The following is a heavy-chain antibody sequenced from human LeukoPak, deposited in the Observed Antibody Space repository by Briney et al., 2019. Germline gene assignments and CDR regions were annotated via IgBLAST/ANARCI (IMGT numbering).Heavy chain of an antibody. J-gene: IGHJ4*02. D-gene: IGHD3-9*01. CDR2: INSDGSST. V-gene: IGHV3-74*01. CDR3: ARESDLVLRYFDWLVKEYYFDY. Sequence: PGGSLRLSCAASGFIFSSYSMNWVRQAPGKGLVWVSRINSDGSSTSYADSVKGRFTISRGNAKNTLYLQMNSLRAEDTAVYYCARESDLVLRYFDWLVKEYYFDYWGQGTLVTVSS. CDR1: GFIFSSYS.